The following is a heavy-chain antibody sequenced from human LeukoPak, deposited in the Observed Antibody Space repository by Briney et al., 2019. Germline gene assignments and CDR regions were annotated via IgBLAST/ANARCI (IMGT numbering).Heavy chain of an antibody. CDR3: ARDIYYGSGNYYYYYMDV. CDR2: IYTSGST. V-gene: IGHV4-4*07. CDR1: GGSISSYY. Sequence: PSETLSLTCTVSGGSISSYYWSWIRQPAGKGLEWLGRIYTSGSTNYNPSLKSRVTMSVDTSKNQFSLKLSSVTAADTAVYYCARDIYYGSGNYYYYYMDVWGKGTTVTISS. D-gene: IGHD3-10*01. J-gene: IGHJ6*03.